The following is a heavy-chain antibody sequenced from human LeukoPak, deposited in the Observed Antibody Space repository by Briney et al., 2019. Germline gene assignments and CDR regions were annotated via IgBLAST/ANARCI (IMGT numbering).Heavy chain of an antibody. Sequence: GGSLRLSCAASGFTFSSYWMHWVRQAPGKGLVWVSRINGDGGSTNYADSVKGRFTISRDNAENTLYLQMNSLGAEDTAVYYCARADSSKTRSFDYWGQGTLVTVSS. CDR3: ARADSSKTRSFDY. CDR1: GFTFSSYW. J-gene: IGHJ4*02. V-gene: IGHV3-74*01. D-gene: IGHD3-22*01. CDR2: INGDGGST.